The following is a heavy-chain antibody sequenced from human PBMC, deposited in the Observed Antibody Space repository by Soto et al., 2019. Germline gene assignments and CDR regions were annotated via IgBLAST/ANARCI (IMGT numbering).Heavy chain of an antibody. CDR1: GFTFSSFG. Sequence: EVQLVESGGAVVQPGGSLSLSCAASGFTFSSFGMNWVRQAPGKGLEWVSYISAVTSTMYYADSVKGRFSISRDNAKDSLFLHMNNLRDEATAVYYCARVLSRDGYHFDQWGQGTLVTVSS. V-gene: IGHV3-48*02. CDR3: ARVLSRDGYHFDQ. J-gene: IGHJ4*02. D-gene: IGHD5-18*01. CDR2: ISAVTSTM.